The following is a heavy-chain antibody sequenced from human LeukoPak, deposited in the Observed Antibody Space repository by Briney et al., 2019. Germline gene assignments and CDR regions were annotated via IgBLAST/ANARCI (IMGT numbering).Heavy chain of an antibody. D-gene: IGHD6-13*01. Sequence: ASVKVSCKASGYTFTSYDINWVRQATGQGLQWMGWMNPNSGNTGYAQKFQGRVTMTRNTSISTAYMELSSLRSEDTAVYYCARVTSARYYYYMDVWGKGTTVTISS. J-gene: IGHJ6*03. CDR2: MNPNSGNT. CDR3: ARVTSARYYYYMDV. V-gene: IGHV1-8*01. CDR1: GYTFTSYD.